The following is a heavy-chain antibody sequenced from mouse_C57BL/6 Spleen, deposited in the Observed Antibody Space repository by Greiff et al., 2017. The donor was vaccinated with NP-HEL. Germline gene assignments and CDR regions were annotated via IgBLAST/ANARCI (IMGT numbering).Heavy chain of an antibody. CDR2: IWSGGST. Sequence: VKLQESGPGLVQPSQSLSIPCTVSGFSLTSYGVHWVRQSPGKGLEWLGVIWSGGSTDYNAAFISRLSISKDNSKSQVFFKMNSLQADDTAIYYCARNGITTVVAPYAMDYWGQGTSVTVSS. V-gene: IGHV2-2*01. D-gene: IGHD1-1*01. CDR3: ARNGITTVVAPYAMDY. J-gene: IGHJ4*01. CDR1: GFSLTSYG.